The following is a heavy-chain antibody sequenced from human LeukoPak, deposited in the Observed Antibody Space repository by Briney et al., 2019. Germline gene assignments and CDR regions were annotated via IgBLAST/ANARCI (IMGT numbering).Heavy chain of an antibody. D-gene: IGHD2-8*01. V-gene: IGHV1-18*01. CDR1: GYTFTSYD. CDR3: ARGYCTNGVCGAFDI. Sequence: ASVKVSCKASGYTFTSYDINWVRQATGQGLEWMGWISAYNGNTNYAQKLQGRVTMTTDTSTSTAYMELRSLRSDDTAVYYCARGYCTNGVCGAFDIWGQGTMVTVSS. CDR2: ISAYNGNT. J-gene: IGHJ3*02.